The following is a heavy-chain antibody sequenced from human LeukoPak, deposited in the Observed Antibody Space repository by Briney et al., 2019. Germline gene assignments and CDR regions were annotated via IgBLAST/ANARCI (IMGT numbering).Heavy chain of an antibody. CDR3: AKELDTMFFDY. J-gene: IGHJ4*02. V-gene: IGHV3-43*01. CDR2: AGWAGGTT. CDR1: GFNFDRYT. D-gene: IGHD3-10*02. Sequence: GGSLRLSCATSGFNFDRYTIHWVRQAPGKGLEWVSLAGWAGGTTFYSNSVRGRFTISRDSGRKSVYLQMNSLTTDDTAFYFCAKELDTMFFDYWGQGALVTVSS.